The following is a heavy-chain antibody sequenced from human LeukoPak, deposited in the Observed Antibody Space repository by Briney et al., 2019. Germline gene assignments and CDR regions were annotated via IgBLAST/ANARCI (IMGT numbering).Heavy chain of an antibody. CDR3: AKEKKGQSYGDYNVGFDY. J-gene: IGHJ4*02. D-gene: IGHD4-17*01. CDR2: ISFDGSNK. V-gene: IGHV3-30-3*02. CDR1: GFTFSSYA. Sequence: PGGSLRLSCAASGFTFSSYAMHWVRQAPGKGLEWVAVISFDGSNKYYADSVKGRFTISRDNSKNTLYLQMNSLRAEDTAVYYCAKEKKGQSYGDYNVGFDYWGQGTLVTVSS.